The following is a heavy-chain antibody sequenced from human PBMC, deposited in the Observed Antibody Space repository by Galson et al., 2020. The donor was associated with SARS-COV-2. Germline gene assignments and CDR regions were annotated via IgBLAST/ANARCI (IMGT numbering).Heavy chain of an antibody. V-gene: IGHV4-39*07. CDR1: GGSISSTAYF. CDR2: LYSSGTA. J-gene: IGHJ4*02. D-gene: IGHD1-26*01. CDR3: ARGQHGSYSDY. Sequence: SETLSLTCTVSGGSISSTAYFWNWIRQSPGKGLEWIGSLYSSGTANYNPSLKSRLTMSVDTPKNQFSLRLTSVTAADTAVYYCARGQHGSYSDYWGQGSLVTSSS.